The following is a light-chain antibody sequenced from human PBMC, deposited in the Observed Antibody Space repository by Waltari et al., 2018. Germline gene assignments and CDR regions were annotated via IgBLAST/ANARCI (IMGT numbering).Light chain of an antibody. CDR2: DDN. V-gene: IGLV2-8*01. CDR3: SSYAGSSNFVV. J-gene: IGLJ2*01. CDR1: SGDVGGYNY. Sequence: QSALTQPPSASGSPGQSVTISCTGTSGDVGGYNYVSWYQQYPGKAPKLLIYDDNGRPSGVPARFSGSKSDNTASLTVSGRQDEDEADYYCSSYAGSSNFVVFGGGTKVTVL.